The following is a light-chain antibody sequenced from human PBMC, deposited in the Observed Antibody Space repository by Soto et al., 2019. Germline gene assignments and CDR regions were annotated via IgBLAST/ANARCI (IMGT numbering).Light chain of an antibody. V-gene: IGLV1-44*01. CDR1: SSNIGSNT. Sequence: QSVLTQPPSASGTPGQGVTISCSGSSSNIGSNTVNWYQQLPGTAPKLLIYSNNQQPSGVPDRFSGSKSGTSASLAISGLQSEDEADYYCAAWDDSLNGYVFGTGTKVTVL. CDR2: SNN. J-gene: IGLJ1*01. CDR3: AAWDDSLNGYV.